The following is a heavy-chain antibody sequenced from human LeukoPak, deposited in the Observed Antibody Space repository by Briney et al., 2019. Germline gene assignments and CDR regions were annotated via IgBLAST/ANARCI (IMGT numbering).Heavy chain of an antibody. Sequence: PSETLSLTCTVSGGSISSSSYSWSWIRQPAGKGLEWIGRIYTSGSTNYNPSLKSRVTISVDTSKNQFSLKLSSVTAADTAVYYCARYDRRNAPPYWGQGTLVTVSS. CDR1: GGSISSSSYS. J-gene: IGHJ4*02. V-gene: IGHV4-61*02. CDR3: ARYDRRNAPPY. CDR2: IYTSGST. D-gene: IGHD1-1*01.